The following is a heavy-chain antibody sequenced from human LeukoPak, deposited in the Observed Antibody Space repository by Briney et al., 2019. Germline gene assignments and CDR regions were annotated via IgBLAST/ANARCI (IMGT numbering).Heavy chain of an antibody. V-gene: IGHV1-69*13. Sequence: SVKVSCKVSGYTLTELSMHWVRQAPGQGLEWMGGIIPIFGTANYAQKYQGRVTITADESTSTAYMELSSLRSEDTAVYYCARVGDYGDYPSAFDIWGQGTMVTVSS. CDR1: GYTLTELS. CDR2: IIPIFGTA. J-gene: IGHJ3*02. CDR3: ARVGDYGDYPSAFDI. D-gene: IGHD4-17*01.